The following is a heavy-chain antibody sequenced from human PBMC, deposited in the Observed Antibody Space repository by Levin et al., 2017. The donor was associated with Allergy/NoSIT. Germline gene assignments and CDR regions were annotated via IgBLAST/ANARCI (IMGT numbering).Heavy chain of an antibody. J-gene: IGHJ6*02. V-gene: IGHV1-69*04. CDR3: ARIFPFRRCNGGTCYQDYYYYAMDV. Sequence: EASVKVSCKASGGAFNNYAFNWVRQAPGQGLEWMARIIPTLGVTNYAQKFRGRVTVTADKSTSTAYMELSGLRSGDTAIYYCARIFPFRRCNGGTCYQDYYYYAMDVWGQGTTVTVSS. CDR1: GGAFNNYA. CDR2: IIPTLGVT. D-gene: IGHD2-15*01.